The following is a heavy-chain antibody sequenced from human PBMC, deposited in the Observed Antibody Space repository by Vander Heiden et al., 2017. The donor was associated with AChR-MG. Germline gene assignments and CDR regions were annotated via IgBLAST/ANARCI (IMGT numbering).Heavy chain of an antibody. CDR1: GFTFSSYW. J-gene: IGHJ4*02. D-gene: IGHD2-2*01. CDR3: ARSATVVPAAMRF. Sequence: EVQLVESGGGLVQPGGSLRLSCAASGFTFSSYWMHWVRQATGKGLVWVSRINTDGSRTSYADSVKGRFTISRDNAKNTLYLQMKSLRAEDTALYYCARSATVVPAAMRFWGQGTLLTVS. V-gene: IGHV3-74*01. CDR2: INTDGSRT.